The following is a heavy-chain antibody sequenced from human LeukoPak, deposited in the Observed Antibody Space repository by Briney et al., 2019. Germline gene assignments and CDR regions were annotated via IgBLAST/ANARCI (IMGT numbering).Heavy chain of an antibody. V-gene: IGHV3-7*01. J-gene: IGHJ4*02. CDR2: MKQDGSEK. D-gene: IGHD5-18*01. Sequence: PGGSLRLSCAASGFTFSRYWMNWFRQPPGKGLEWVANMKQDGSEKYYVDSVKGRFTISRDNAKNSLYPRMDSLRAEDTAVYYCARDPSRRYTYGYGDSWGQGTLVTVSS. CDR3: ARDPSRRYTYGYGDS. CDR1: GFTFSRYW.